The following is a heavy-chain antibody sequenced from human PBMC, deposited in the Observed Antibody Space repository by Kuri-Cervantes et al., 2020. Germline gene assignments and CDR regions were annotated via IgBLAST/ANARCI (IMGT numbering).Heavy chain of an antibody. Sequence: GGSLRLSCAASGFTFSDYYMSWIRQAPGKGLEWVANIKQDGGQKYYVDSVKGRFTISRDNAKNSLYLQMNSLRAEDTAVYYCARDSAHCGGDCSLDCWGQGTLVTVSS. D-gene: IGHD2-21*02. V-gene: IGHV3-7*01. CDR1: GFTFSDYY. J-gene: IGHJ4*02. CDR3: ARDSAHCGGDCSLDC. CDR2: IKQDGGQK.